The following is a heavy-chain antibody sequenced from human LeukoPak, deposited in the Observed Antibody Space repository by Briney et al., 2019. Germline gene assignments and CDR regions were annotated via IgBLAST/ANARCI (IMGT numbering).Heavy chain of an antibody. D-gene: IGHD5-24*01. J-gene: IGHJ3*02. CDR2: ISSSGSTI. Sequence: PGGSLRLSCAASGFTFSDYYMSWIRQAPGKGLEWVSYISSSGSTIYYADSVKGRFTISRDNAKNSLYLQMNSLRAEDTAVYYCARSKRWLQLNDAFDIWGQGTMVTVSP. CDR1: GFTFSDYY. V-gene: IGHV3-11*04. CDR3: ARSKRWLQLNDAFDI.